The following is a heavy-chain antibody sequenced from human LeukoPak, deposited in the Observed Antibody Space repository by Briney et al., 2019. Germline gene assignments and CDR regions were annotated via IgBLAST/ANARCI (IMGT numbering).Heavy chain of an antibody. CDR3: ARANIVVVPAAMWLAVAGTPYFDY. CDR2: INHSGST. D-gene: IGHD2-2*01. CDR1: GGSFSGYY. Sequence: KPSETLSLTCAVYGGSFSGYYWSWIRQPPGKGLEWIGEINHSGSTNYNPSLKSRVTISVDTSKNQFSLKLSSVTAADTAVYYCARANIVVVPAAMWLAVAGTPYFDYWGQGTLVTVSS. V-gene: IGHV4-34*01. J-gene: IGHJ4*02.